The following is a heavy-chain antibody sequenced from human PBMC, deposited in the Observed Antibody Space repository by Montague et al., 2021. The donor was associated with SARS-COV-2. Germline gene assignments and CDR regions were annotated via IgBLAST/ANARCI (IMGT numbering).Heavy chain of an antibody. CDR2: IYASGST. Sequence: SETLSLTCSISGVSITSYYWSWVRQPAGKGLEWIGHIYASGSTNYNPSLKSRVRLSIDNPKNQFSLKLESLTAADTAVYYCVRDGGYWYYFDYWGQGALVTVSS. CDR3: VRDGGYWYYFDY. J-gene: IGHJ4*02. D-gene: IGHD2-21*01. V-gene: IGHV4-4*07. CDR1: GVSITSYY.